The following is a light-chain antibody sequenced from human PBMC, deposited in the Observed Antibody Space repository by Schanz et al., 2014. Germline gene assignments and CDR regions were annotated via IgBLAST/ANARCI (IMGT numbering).Light chain of an antibody. CDR3: QHYQQHGVSLWT. CDR2: GAS. Sequence: EIVLTQSPGTLSLSPGERATLSCRASQSLSSDYLAWYQQRPGQAPRLLIYGASSRATGIPDRFSGSGSGTDFTLTISRLEPEDFAVYYCQHYQQHGVSLWTFGQGTKVEIK. V-gene: IGKV3-20*01. J-gene: IGKJ1*01. CDR1: QSLSSDY.